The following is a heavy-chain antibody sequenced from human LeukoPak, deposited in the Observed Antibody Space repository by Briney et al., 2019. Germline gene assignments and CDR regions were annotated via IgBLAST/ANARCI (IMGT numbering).Heavy chain of an antibody. J-gene: IGHJ4*02. CDR1: GFTFSSYG. CDR3: ARGGVDYYDSSGYYFSYFDY. CDR2: IWYDGSNK. D-gene: IGHD3-22*01. Sequence: GGSLRLSCAASGFTFSSYGMHWVRQAPGKGLEWVAVIWYDGSNKYYADSVKGRFTISRDNSKNTLYLQMNSLRAEDTAVYYCARGGVDYYDSSGYYFSYFDYWGQGTLVTVSP. V-gene: IGHV3-33*01.